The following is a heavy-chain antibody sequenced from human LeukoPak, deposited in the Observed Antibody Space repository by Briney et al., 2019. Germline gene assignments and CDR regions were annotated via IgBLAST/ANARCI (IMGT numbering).Heavy chain of an antibody. J-gene: IGHJ4*02. V-gene: IGHV1-24*01. Sequence: ASVRVSCKVSGYTLTELSMHWVRQAPGKGLEWMGGFDPEDGETIYAQKFQGRVTMTEDTSTDTAYMELSSLRSEDTAVYYCATPSSAAQIFDYWGQGTLVTVSS. D-gene: IGHD6-25*01. CDR3: ATPSSAAQIFDY. CDR2: FDPEDGET. CDR1: GYTLTELS.